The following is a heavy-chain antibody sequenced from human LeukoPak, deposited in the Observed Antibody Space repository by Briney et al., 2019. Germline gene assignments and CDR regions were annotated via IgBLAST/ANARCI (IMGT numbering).Heavy chain of an antibody. CDR3: ARPIPLKYSSGYYWSDAFDN. CDR1: GFTFSSYA. D-gene: IGHD3-22*01. V-gene: IGHV3-30-3*01. J-gene: IGHJ3*02. Sequence: QTGGSLRLSCAASGFTFSSYAMHWVRQAPGKGLEWVAVISYDGSNKYYADSVKGRFTISRDNSKNTLYLQMNSLRAEDTAVYYCARPIPLKYSSGYYWSDAFDNWGQGTMVTVSS. CDR2: ISYDGSNK.